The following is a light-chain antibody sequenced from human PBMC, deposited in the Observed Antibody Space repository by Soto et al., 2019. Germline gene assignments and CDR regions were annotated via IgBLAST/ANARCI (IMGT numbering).Light chain of an antibody. J-gene: IGLJ3*02. CDR2: SNN. Sequence: QSVLTQPPSASGTPGQRVTISCSGRSSNIGSNTVNWYQQLPGTAPKLLIYSNNQRPSGVPDRFSGSKSGTSASLAISGLQSEDKADSFCAAWDDSLTGWVFGGGTKVTVL. CDR3: AAWDDSLTGWV. CDR1: SSNIGSNT. V-gene: IGLV1-44*01.